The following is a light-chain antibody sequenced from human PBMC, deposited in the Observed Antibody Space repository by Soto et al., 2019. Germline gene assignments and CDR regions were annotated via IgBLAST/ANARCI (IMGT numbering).Light chain of an antibody. J-gene: IGLJ2*01. CDR3: SSYTSSSTRV. CDR1: SSDVGGYDH. Sequence: QSVLTQPASVSGSPGQSIAISCIGTSSDVGGYDHVSWYQQHPDKAPKLMIYDVSNRPSGVSNRFSGSKSGSTASLTISGLQTEAEADYYCSSYTSSSTRVFGGGTKLTVL. CDR2: DVS. V-gene: IGLV2-14*01.